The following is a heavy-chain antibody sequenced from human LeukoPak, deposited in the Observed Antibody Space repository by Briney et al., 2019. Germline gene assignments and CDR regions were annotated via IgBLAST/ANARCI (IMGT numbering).Heavy chain of an antibody. CDR2: ISSSSSYI. CDR1: GFTFSSYS. CDR3: ARDGRPYGSGSYYYY. Sequence: KAGGSLRLSCAASGFTFSSYSMNWVRQAPGKGLEWVSSISSSSSYIYYADSVKGRFTISRDNAKNSLYLQMNSLGAEDTAVYYCARDGRPYGSGSYYYYWGQGTLVTVSS. J-gene: IGHJ4*02. V-gene: IGHV3-21*01. D-gene: IGHD3-10*01.